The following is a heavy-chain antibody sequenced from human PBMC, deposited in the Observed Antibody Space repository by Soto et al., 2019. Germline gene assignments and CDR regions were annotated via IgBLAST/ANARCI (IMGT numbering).Heavy chain of an antibody. J-gene: IGHJ5*02. Sequence: EVQLVESGGGLIQPGGSLRLSCAASGFTVSSNYMSWVRQAPGKGLEWVSVIYSGGSTYYADSVKGRFTISRDNSKNTLYLQMNSLRAADTAVYYCARRSGQSGINWFDPWGQGTLVTVSS. V-gene: IGHV3-53*01. CDR2: IYSGGST. D-gene: IGHD3-10*01. CDR1: GFTVSSNY. CDR3: ARRSGQSGINWFDP.